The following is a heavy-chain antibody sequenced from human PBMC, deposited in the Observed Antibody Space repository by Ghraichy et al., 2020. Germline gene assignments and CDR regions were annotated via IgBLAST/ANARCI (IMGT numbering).Heavy chain of an antibody. CDR2: ISGSGGST. CDR3: ASPPAGEQLASFDY. CDR1: GFTFSSYA. Sequence: GGSLRLSCAASGFTFSSYAMSWVRQAPGKGLEWVSAISGSGGSTYYADSVKGRFTISRDNSKNTLYLQMNSLRAEDTAVYYCASPPAGEQLASFDYWGQGTLVTVSS. D-gene: IGHD6-6*01. J-gene: IGHJ4*02. V-gene: IGHV3-23*01.